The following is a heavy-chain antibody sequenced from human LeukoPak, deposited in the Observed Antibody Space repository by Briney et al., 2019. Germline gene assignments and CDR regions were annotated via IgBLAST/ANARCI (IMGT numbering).Heavy chain of an antibody. Sequence: SETLSLTCTVSGGSISSGSYYWSWIRQPAGKGLEWIGRIYTSESTNYNPSLKSRVTISVDTSKNQFSLKLSSVTAADTAVYYCARVKAAAATLDYWGQGTLVTVSS. D-gene: IGHD6-13*01. CDR3: ARVKAAAATLDY. CDR2: IYTSEST. J-gene: IGHJ4*02. V-gene: IGHV4-61*02. CDR1: GGSISSGSYY.